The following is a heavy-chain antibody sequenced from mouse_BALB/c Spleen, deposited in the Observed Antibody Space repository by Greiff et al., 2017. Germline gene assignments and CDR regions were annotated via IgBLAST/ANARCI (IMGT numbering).Heavy chain of an antibody. J-gene: IGHJ4*01. V-gene: IGHV1-4*01. CDR2: INPSSGYT. Sequence: VQLQQSGAELARPGASVKMSCKASGYTFTSYTMHWVKQRPGQGLEWIGYINPSSGYTNYNQKFKDKATLTADKSSSTAYMQLSSLTSEDSAVYYCATPYGNYGGKEYAMDYWGQGTSVTVSS. D-gene: IGHD2-1*01. CDR1: GYTFTSYT. CDR3: ATPYGNYGGKEYAMDY.